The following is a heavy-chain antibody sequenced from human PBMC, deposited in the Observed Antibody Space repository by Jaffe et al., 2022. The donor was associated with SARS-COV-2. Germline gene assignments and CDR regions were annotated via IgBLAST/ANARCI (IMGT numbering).Heavy chain of an antibody. CDR3: ARGPSIAARPGGWFDP. D-gene: IGHD6-6*01. CDR1: GYTFTSYA. J-gene: IGHJ5*02. CDR2: INAGNGNT. Sequence: QVQLVQSGAEVKKPGASVKVSCKASGYTFTSYAMHWVRQAPGQRLEWMGWINAGNGNTKYSQKFQGRVTITRDTSASTAYMELSSLRSEDTAVYYCARGPSIAARPGGWFDPWGQGTLVTVSS. V-gene: IGHV1-3*01.